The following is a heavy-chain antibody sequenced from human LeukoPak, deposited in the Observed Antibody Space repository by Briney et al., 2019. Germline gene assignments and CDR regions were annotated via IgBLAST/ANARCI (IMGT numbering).Heavy chain of an antibody. V-gene: IGHV3-66*02. Sequence: GGSLRLSCAASGFTFSSYAMSWVRQAPGKGLEWVSVIYSGGSTYYADSVKGRFTISRDNSKNTLYLQMNSLRAEDTAVYYCANPPYGSGSYPWGQGTLVTVSS. J-gene: IGHJ5*02. CDR1: GFTFSSYA. CDR3: ANPPYGSGSYP. D-gene: IGHD3-10*01. CDR2: IYSGGST.